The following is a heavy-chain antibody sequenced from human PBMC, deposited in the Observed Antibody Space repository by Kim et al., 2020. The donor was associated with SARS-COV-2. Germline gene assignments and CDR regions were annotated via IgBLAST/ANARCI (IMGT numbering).Heavy chain of an antibody. Sequence: GGSLRLSCAASVYTFSSYALNWVRQAPGKGLEWVSTINTGGGTTNYADSVKGRFTISRDNSKNTLYLQMNSLRAEDTAVYYCAKLIFSSGVYFAYWGQGTLVTVSS. CDR2: INTGGGTT. CDR1: VYTFSSYA. J-gene: IGHJ4*02. CDR3: AKLIFSSGVYFAY. V-gene: IGHV3-23*01. D-gene: IGHD2-15*01.